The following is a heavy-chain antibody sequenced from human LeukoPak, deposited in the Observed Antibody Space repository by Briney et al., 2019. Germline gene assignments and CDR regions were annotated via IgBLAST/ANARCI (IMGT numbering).Heavy chain of an antibody. CDR2: IYYSKNT. V-gene: IGHV4-39*01. J-gene: IGHJ4*02. D-gene: IGHD5-18*01. Sequence: PSETLSLTCAVSGCTISSSSTYWGWIRQPPGKGLEWIGSIYYSKNTYYNPSLKSRVTTSADTSKNQYSLTLGSVSATDTAVYYCVSPLGFSYGYFDDWGQGTLVTVSS. CDR3: VSPLGFSYGYFDD. CDR1: GCTISSSSTY.